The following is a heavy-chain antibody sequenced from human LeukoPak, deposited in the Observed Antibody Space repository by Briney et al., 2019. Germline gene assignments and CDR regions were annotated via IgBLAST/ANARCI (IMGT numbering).Heavy chain of an antibody. CDR2: ISSYSDYI. D-gene: IGHD6-6*01. CDR3: ARGNLGARPAPFDY. CDR1: GFTFTTYT. V-gene: IGHV3-21*01. J-gene: IGHJ4*02. Sequence: GGSLRLSCAASGFTFTTYTINWVRQAPGKGLEWVSSISSYSDYIFYADSVKGRFTISRDNAKNSVYLQMNSLRGEDTAVYYCARGNLGARPAPFDYWGLGTLVTVSS.